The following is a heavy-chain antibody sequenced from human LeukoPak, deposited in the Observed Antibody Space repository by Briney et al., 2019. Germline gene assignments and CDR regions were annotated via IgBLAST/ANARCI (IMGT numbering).Heavy chain of an antibody. CDR1: GFTFSNYG. D-gene: IGHD5-24*01. V-gene: IGHV3-33*02. Sequence: GRSLRLSCAASGFTFSNYGMHWVRQARGKGLEWLAIMWYDGSIKYYADSAKGRFTISRDNSKNTVFLQMNSLRAEDTAVYYCARGRDGYNYYYYYYMDVWGKGTTVTVSS. J-gene: IGHJ6*03. CDR2: MWYDGSIK. CDR3: ARGRDGYNYYYYYYMDV.